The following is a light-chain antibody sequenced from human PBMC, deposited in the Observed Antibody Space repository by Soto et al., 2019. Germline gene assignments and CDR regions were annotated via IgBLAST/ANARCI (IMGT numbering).Light chain of an antibody. CDR1: LGISNN. Sequence: EIVLTQSPATLSVSPGERVTLSFMASLGISNNLAWYQQKPGQAPRLLIYGASTRATGIPARFSGSGSGTEFTLTVSSLQSVDFAVYFCQQYNNWPQTFGQGTKVDIK. CDR2: GAS. J-gene: IGKJ1*01. V-gene: IGKV3-15*01. CDR3: QQYNNWPQT.